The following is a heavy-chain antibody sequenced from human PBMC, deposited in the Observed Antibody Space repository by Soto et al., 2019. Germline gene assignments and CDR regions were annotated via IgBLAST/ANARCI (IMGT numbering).Heavy chain of an antibody. V-gene: IGHV1-69*02. CDR1: GGTFSSYT. Sequence: QVQLVQSGAEVKKPGSSVKVSCKASGGTFSSYTISWVRQAPGQGREWMGRIIPIIGIANYEQKFQGRVTITADKSTRTAYMELGSRISEVTAVYYCAVCLVPASRADAFNLLGQVTMVTVSS. CDR3: AVCLVPASRADAFNL. J-gene: IGHJ3*01. CDR2: IIPIIGIA. D-gene: IGHD2-2*01.